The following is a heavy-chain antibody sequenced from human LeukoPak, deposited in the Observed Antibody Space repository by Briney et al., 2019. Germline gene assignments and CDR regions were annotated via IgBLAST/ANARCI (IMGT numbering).Heavy chain of an antibody. Sequence: GGSLRLSCAASGFTFINAWMAWVRQAPGKGLEWVGRIKAKAHGGTTDYAAPVKGRFTISRDDSKNTLYLQMNSLETEDTAVYYCTTDGVGIEGATFDYWGQGTLVTVSS. CDR3: TTDGVGIEGATFDY. CDR1: GFTFINAW. D-gene: IGHD1-26*01. V-gene: IGHV3-15*01. J-gene: IGHJ4*02. CDR2: IKAKAHGGTT.